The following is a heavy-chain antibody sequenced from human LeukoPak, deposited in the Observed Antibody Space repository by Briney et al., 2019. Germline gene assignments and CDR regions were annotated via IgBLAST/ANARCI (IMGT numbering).Heavy chain of an antibody. J-gene: IGHJ3*02. D-gene: IGHD2-15*01. Sequence: HPGRSLRLSCAASGFTFNTYGMHWVRQAPGKGLEWVAFIRYDGSNKYYADSVKGRFTISRDNTKNTLYLQMNSLRAEDTAVYYCAKDGGSDPDAFDIWGQGTMVTVSS. CDR2: IRYDGSNK. CDR1: GFTFNTYG. V-gene: IGHV3-30*02. CDR3: AKDGGSDPDAFDI.